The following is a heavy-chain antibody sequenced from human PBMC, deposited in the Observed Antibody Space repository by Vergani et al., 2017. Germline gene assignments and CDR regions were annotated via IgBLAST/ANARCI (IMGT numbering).Heavy chain of an antibody. CDR1: GYTFTSYY. D-gene: IGHD2-2*01. CDR2: INPSGGST. V-gene: IGHV1-46*01. CDR3: ARYPYIVVVPAAPYYYYYYGMDV. J-gene: IGHJ6*02. Sequence: QVQLVQSGAEVKKPGASVKVSCKASGYTFTSYYMHWVRQAPGQGLEWMGIINPSGGSTSYAQKFQGRVTMTRDTSTSTVYMELSSLRSEDTAVYYCARYPYIVVVPAAPYYYYYYGMDVWGQVTTVTVSS.